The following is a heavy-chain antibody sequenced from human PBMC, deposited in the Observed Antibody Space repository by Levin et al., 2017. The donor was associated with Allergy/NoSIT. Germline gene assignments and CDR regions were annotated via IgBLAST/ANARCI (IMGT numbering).Heavy chain of an antibody. J-gene: IGHJ4*02. CDR2: ISAYNGNT. CDR1: GYTFTSYG. Sequence: ASVKVSCKASGYTFTSYGISWVRQAPGQGLEWMGWISAYNGNTNYAQKLQGRVTMTTDTSTSTAYMELGSLRSDDTAVYYCARAGDRVTGTRTLVYWGQGTLVTVSS. CDR3: ARAGDRVTGTRTLVY. D-gene: IGHD1-20*01. V-gene: IGHV1-18*01.